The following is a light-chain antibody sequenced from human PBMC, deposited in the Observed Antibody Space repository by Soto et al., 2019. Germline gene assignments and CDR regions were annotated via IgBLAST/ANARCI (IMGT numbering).Light chain of an antibody. CDR3: QQYNYWPT. V-gene: IGKV3-15*01. CDR1: QSVSSN. J-gene: IGKJ4*01. Sequence: EIVMTQSPATLSVSPGERATLSCRASQSVSSNLAWYQQKPGQAPRLLIYYASTRATGIPARFSGSGSGTEFTLTISSLQSEDFAIYYCQQYNYWPTFGGGTKVDIK. CDR2: YAS.